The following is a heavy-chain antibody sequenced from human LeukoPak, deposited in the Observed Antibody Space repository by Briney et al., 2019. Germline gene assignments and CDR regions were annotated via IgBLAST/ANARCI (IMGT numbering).Heavy chain of an antibody. CDR3: AKDDSGSGYFPDY. D-gene: IGHD3-10*01. CDR2: ISGSGDST. CDR1: GFTFSSYP. J-gene: IGHJ4*02. Sequence: GGSLRLSCAASGFTFSSYPMSWVRQAPGKGLEWVSAISGSGDSTFYADSVKGRFTISRDNSKNTLYLQMNSLRAEDTAVYYCAKDDSGSGYFPDYWGQGTLVTVSS. V-gene: IGHV3-23*01.